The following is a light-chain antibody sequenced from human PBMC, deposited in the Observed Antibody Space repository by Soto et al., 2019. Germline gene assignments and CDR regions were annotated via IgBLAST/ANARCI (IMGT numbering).Light chain of an antibody. Sequence: EIVMTQSPATLSVSPVERATLSCRASQSVSSSYLAWYQQKPGQAPRLLIYGASTRATGIPARFSGSGSGTEFTLTISSLQSEDFAVYYCQQWETFGQGTKVDIK. J-gene: IGKJ1*01. V-gene: IGKV3-15*01. CDR1: QSVSSSY. CDR2: GAS. CDR3: QQWET.